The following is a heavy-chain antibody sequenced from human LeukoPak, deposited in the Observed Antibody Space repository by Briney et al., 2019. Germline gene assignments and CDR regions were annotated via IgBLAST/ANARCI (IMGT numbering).Heavy chain of an antibody. V-gene: IGHV3-48*03. Sequence: QPGGSLRLSCAASGFTFSSYDMNWVRQAPGKGLEWVSYISGSGSTIYYAASVKGRFTTSRDNAKNSLYLQMNSLRAEDTAVYYCARVLEWARRYFDYWGQGTLVTVSS. CDR3: ARVLEWARRYFDY. CDR1: GFTFSSYD. CDR2: ISGSGSTI. D-gene: IGHD3-3*01. J-gene: IGHJ4*02.